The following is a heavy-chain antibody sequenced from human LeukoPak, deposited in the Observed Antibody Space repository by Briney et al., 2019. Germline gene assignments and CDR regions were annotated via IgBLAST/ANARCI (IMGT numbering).Heavy chain of an antibody. CDR2: ISCSGITT. D-gene: IGHD6-6*01. J-gene: IGHJ4*02. Sequence: PGGSLRLSCAASGFTFSNYVMDWVRQPPGEGLQWVSVISCSGITTYYAGSVKGRFTISRDNSKNTLYLQMNNLIAEDTAIYYCAKTGLYSSSSRGYFDYWGQGTLVTVSS. CDR1: GFTFSNYV. V-gene: IGHV3-23*01. CDR3: AKTGLYSSSSRGYFDY.